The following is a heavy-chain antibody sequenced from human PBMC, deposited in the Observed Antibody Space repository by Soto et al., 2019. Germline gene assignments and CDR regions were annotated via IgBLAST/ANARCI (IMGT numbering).Heavy chain of an antibody. J-gene: IGHJ4*02. D-gene: IGHD6-19*01. CDR2: MQPSTGRT. CDR3: ARGVSAGVDY. V-gene: IGHV1-8*01. CDR1: GYSFTSLD. Sequence: AASVKVSCKASGYSFTSLDINWVRQTAGQGLEWMGWMQPSTGRTGYAQKFQGRVTMTRDTSINTAYMELTTLTSDDKAFYYCARGVSAGVDYWGQGTLVTVSS.